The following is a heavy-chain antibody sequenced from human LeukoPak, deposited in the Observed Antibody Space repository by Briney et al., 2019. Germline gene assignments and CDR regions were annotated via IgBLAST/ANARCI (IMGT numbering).Heavy chain of an antibody. CDR2: ISADESNK. J-gene: IGHJ4*02. D-gene: IGHD3-10*01. Sequence: GGSLRRSCAASGFTFSTFNMHWVRQAPGKGLEWVALISADESNKYYADSVKGRFTISRDNSKNTLYLQMNSLRTEDTAVYHCAKDLAGSYYGGGQRYYFDYWGQGTLVTVSS. V-gene: IGHV3-30*18. CDR1: GFTFSTFN. CDR3: AKDLAGSYYGGGQRYYFDY.